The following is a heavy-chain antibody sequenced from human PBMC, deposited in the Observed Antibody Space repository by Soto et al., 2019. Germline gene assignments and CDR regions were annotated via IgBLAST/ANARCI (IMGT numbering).Heavy chain of an antibody. V-gene: IGHV1-69*01. Sequence: QVQLVQSGAEVKKPGSSVKVSCKASGGTFGSYAFSWVRQAPGQGLEWMGGIIPVSGAAHYAQKFQGRVTITAEESTSTAYMELSILSSQDTAVYYCATALGCRSTSCTLDYWGQGTRVIVSS. CDR3: ATALGCRSTSCTLDY. J-gene: IGHJ4*02. CDR1: GGTFGSYA. CDR2: IIPVSGAA. D-gene: IGHD2-2*01.